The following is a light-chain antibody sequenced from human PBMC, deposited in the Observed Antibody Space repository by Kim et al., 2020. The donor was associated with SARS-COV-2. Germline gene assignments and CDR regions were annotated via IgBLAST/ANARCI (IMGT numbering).Light chain of an antibody. V-gene: IGLV2-11*03. CDR1: SSDVGGYNY. J-gene: IGLJ2*01. Sequence: PGPSVTTSSTGTSSDVGGYNYVSWYQQHPGKAPKLMIYEVTKRPAGVPDCFSGSKSGNAASLTISGHQAEEDADYCSCSYAATKRVFGGGTQVTVL. CDR2: EVT. CDR3: CSYAATKRV.